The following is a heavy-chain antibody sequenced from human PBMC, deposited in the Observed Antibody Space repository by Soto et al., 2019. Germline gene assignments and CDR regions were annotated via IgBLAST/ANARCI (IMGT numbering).Heavy chain of an antibody. J-gene: IGHJ3*02. CDR3: ARYSDASGFAAFDI. CDR1: GGSFSGYY. V-gene: IGHV4-34*01. D-gene: IGHD3-22*01. CDR2: INHSGST. Sequence: SETLSLTCAVYGGSFSGYYWSWIRQPPGKGLEWIGEINHSGSTNYNPSLKSRVTISVDTSKNQFSLKLSSVTAADTAVYYCARYSDASGFAAFDIWGQGTLVTVSS.